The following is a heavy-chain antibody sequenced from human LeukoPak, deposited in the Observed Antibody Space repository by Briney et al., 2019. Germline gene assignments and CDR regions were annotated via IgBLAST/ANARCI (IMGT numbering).Heavy chain of an antibody. CDR1: GFTFGDYG. J-gene: IGHJ4*02. V-gene: IGHV3-20*04. CDR2: INWNGGST. CDR3: ARATYYYDSSGYYPH. D-gene: IGHD3-22*01. Sequence: PGGSLRLSCAASGFTFGDYGMSWVRQAPGKGLEWVSGINWNGGSTGYADSVKGRFTISRDNAKNPLYLQMNSLRAEDTALYYCARATYYYDSSGYYPHWGQGTLVTVSS.